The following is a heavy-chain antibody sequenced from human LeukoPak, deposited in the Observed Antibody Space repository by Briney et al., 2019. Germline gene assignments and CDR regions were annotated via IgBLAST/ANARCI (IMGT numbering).Heavy chain of an antibody. CDR2: ISSSSSYI. CDR1: GFTFSSYS. D-gene: IGHD6-13*01. CDR3: ASIAAAGTSRLVGSRRPFDY. V-gene: IGHV3-21*01. Sequence: GGSLRLSCAASGFTFSSYSMNWVRQAPGKGLEWVSSISSSSSYIYYADSVKGRFTISRDNAKNSLYLQMNSLRAEDTAVYYCASIAAAGTSRLVGSRRPFDYWGQGTLVTVSS. J-gene: IGHJ4*02.